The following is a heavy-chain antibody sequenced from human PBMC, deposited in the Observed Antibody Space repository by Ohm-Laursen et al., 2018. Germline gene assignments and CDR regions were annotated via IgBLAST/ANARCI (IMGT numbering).Heavy chain of an antibody. J-gene: IGHJ4*02. D-gene: IGHD3-16*01. CDR2: ISWDGGST. Sequence: SLRLSCTASGFTFDDYAMHWVRQAPGKGLEWVSLISWDGGSTYYADSVKGRFTISRDNSKNTLYLQMNSLRAEDTAVYYCLTLGEPFDYWGQGTLVTVSS. CDR1: GFTFDDYA. V-gene: IGHV3-43D*04. CDR3: LTLGEPFDY.